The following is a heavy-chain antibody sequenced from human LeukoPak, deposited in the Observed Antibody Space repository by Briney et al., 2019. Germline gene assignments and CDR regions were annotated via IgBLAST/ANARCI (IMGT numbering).Heavy chain of an antibody. CDR1: GFTFSSHG. V-gene: IGHV3-30*02. J-gene: IGHJ3*02. CDR3: AKDGGYSYAKKGAFDI. D-gene: IGHD5-18*01. CDR2: IRYDGSNK. Sequence: GGSLRLSRAASGFTFSSHGMHWVRQAPGKGLEWVAFIRYDGSNKYYADSVKGRFTISRDNSKNTLYLQMNSLRAEDTAVYYCAKDGGYSYAKKGAFDIWGQGTMVTVSS.